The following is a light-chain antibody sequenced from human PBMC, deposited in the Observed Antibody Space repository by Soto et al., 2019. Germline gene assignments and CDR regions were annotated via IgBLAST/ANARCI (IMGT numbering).Light chain of an antibody. V-gene: IGKV3-11*01. J-gene: IGKJ4*01. CDR1: QSVSSY. CDR3: QQRGNWPIT. Sequence: ETVLTQSPATLSLSPGERATLSCRASQSVSSYLDWYQQKPGQAPRLLIYDASNRATGFPARFSGIGSGTDFSLTISSLEPEDFAIYYCQQRGNWPITFGGGTKVEIK. CDR2: DAS.